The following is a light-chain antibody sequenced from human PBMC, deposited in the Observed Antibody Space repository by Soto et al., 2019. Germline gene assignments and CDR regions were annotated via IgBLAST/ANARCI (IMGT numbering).Light chain of an antibody. CDR1: QTISHW. J-gene: IGKJ1*01. CDR3: QQYNTYWT. Sequence: DIHLTQSPSTLSASVGDRVTITCRASQTISHWLAWYQQKPGKAPKLLIFDASSLENGVPSRFSGSGSGTEFTLTITGLQPDDFATYYCQQYNTYWTFGQGTKVEIK. V-gene: IGKV1-5*01. CDR2: DAS.